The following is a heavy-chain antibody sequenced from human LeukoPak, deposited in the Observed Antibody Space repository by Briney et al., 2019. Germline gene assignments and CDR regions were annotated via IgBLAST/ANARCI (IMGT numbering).Heavy chain of an antibody. V-gene: IGHV4-30-2*01. D-gene: IGHD5-18*01. CDR1: GGSISSGGYS. CDR3: ARVDTAIEY. Sequence: SQTLSLTCAVSGGSISSGGYSWSWIRQPPGKGLEWIGYIYHSGSTYYNPSPKSRVTISVDRSKNQFSLKLSSVTAADTAVYYCARVDTAIEYWGQGTLVTVSS. CDR2: IYHSGST. J-gene: IGHJ4*02.